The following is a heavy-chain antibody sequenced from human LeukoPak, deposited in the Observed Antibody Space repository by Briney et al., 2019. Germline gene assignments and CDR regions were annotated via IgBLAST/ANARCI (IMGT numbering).Heavy chain of an antibody. CDR3: ARAYYYDRSGYYYAY. Sequence: GGSLRLSCAASGFTVSSNYMSLVRQAPGNGLDWVSVIYSGVGTDYADSVKGRFTISRDNSKNTLYLQMNSLRAEDTAVYYCARAYYYDRSGYYYAYWGQGTLVTVSS. D-gene: IGHD3-22*01. CDR2: IYSGVGT. CDR1: GFTVSSNY. J-gene: IGHJ4*02. V-gene: IGHV3-53*01.